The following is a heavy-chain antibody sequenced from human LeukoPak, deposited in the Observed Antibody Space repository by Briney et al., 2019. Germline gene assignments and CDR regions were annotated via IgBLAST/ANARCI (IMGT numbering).Heavy chain of an antibody. CDR3: ARVYSGYDLPGSLANYYFDY. D-gene: IGHD5-12*01. J-gene: IGHJ4*02. CDR1: GGSISSSSYY. CDR2: IYYSGST. Sequence: SETLSLTCTVSGGSISSSSYYWGWIRQPPGKGLEWIGSIYYSGSTYYNPSLKSRVTMSVDTSRNQFSLKLSSVTAADTAVYYCARVYSGYDLPGSLANYYFDYWGQGTLVTFSS. V-gene: IGHV4-39*07.